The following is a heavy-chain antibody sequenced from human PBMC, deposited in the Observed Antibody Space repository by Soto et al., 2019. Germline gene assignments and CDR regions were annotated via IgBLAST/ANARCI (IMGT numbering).Heavy chain of an antibody. V-gene: IGHV3-23*01. J-gene: IGHJ4*02. D-gene: IGHD3-10*01. CDR2: ISASGRTT. CDR1: GFTFNNYT. CDR3: AKSNGSGNYYITYDY. Sequence: EVQLLESGGGLVQPGGSLRLSCAASGFTFNNYTMSWVRQAPGKGLEWVSTISASGRTTYYADSVKGRFTFSRDNSKNTLYLQMNSLRAEDTAVYYCAKSNGSGNYYITYDYWGQGTLVTVSS.